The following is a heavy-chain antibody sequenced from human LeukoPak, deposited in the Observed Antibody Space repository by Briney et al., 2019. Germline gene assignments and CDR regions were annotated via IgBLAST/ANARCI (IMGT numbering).Heavy chain of an antibody. V-gene: IGHV3-30*01. Sequence: HPGRSLRLSCAASGFTFSSYAMHWVRQAPGKGLEWVSIISSGGVYEYYADSVKGRFTISRDNYKNTLYLQLNSLRTEDTAVYYCARESTYYYDSGSSGPHYFDNWGQGTLVTVSS. CDR2: ISSGGVYE. CDR1: GFTFSSYA. CDR3: ARESTYYYDSGSSGPHYFDN. D-gene: IGHD3-10*01. J-gene: IGHJ4*02.